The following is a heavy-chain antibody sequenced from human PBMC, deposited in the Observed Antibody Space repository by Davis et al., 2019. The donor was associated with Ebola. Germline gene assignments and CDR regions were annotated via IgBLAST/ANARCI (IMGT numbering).Heavy chain of an antibody. Sequence: PGGSLRLSCAASGFTFSSFAMTWVHQAPGKGLEWVSSISSDGAKIYNADSMKGRFTISRDNAKSTLYLQMNSLTAEDTAVYYCVRTTYGAPEYWGQGTLVTVSS. CDR2: ISSDGAKI. CDR1: GFTFSSFA. D-gene: IGHD1-7*01. V-gene: IGHV3-23*01. J-gene: IGHJ4*02. CDR3: VRTTYGAPEY.